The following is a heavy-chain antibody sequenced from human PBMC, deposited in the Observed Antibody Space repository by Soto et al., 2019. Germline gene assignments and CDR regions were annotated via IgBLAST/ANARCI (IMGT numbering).Heavy chain of an antibody. CDR1: GFSLTTSGVG. Sequence: QITLKESGPTLVKPTQNLPLTCTFSGFSLTTSGVGVGGIRQPPGKALEWVALLYWDDDKRYSPSLKNRLTITKDTSRNHVVHTLIYLDPVDTATYYCAQKALVPFGMDVWGQGTTVTVAS. D-gene: IGHD3-10*01. J-gene: IGHJ6*02. V-gene: IGHV2-5*02. CDR3: AQKALVPFGMDV. CDR2: LYWDDDK.